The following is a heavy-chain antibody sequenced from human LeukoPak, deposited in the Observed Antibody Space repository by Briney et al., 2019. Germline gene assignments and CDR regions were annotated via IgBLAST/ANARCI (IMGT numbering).Heavy chain of an antibody. D-gene: IGHD3-10*01. Sequence: SETLSLTCTVSGGSINSSIYHWGWIRQPPGKGLEWIGNIYYSGSTYYNPSLKSRVTISVDTSKNQLSLKLSSVTAADTAVYYCARTKTSPFYYGSGSYYFRFDYWGQGTLVTVSS. CDR2: IYYSGST. V-gene: IGHV4-39*07. J-gene: IGHJ4*02. CDR3: ARTKTSPFYYGSGSYYFRFDY. CDR1: GGSINSSIYH.